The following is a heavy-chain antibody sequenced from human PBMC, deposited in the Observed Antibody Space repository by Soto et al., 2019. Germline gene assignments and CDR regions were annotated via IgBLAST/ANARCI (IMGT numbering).Heavy chain of an antibody. D-gene: IGHD5-18*01. Sequence: PGGSLRLSCEVSGFTFSSYGMHWVRQAPGKGLEWVSVIWYDGTNKYYADSVKGRFTISRDNSKNALYLQMNSLRAEDTAVYYCARSGYSYGPFDYWGQGTLVTVSS. V-gene: IGHV3-33*01. CDR3: ARSGYSYGPFDY. CDR1: GFTFSSYG. CDR2: IWYDGTNK. J-gene: IGHJ4*02.